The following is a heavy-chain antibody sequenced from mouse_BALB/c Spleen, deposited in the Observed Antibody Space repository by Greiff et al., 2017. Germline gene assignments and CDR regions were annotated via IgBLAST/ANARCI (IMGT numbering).Heavy chain of an antibody. Sequence: QVQLQQSGAELVRPGTSVKVSCKASGYAFTNYLIEWVKQRPGQGLEWIGVINPGSGGTNYNEKFKGKATLTADKSSSTAYMQLSSLTSDDSAVYFCARSVLLRYEAWFAYWGQGTLVTVSA. J-gene: IGHJ3*01. CDR1: GYAFTNYL. CDR2: INPGSGGT. V-gene: IGHV1-54*01. CDR3: ARSVLLRYEAWFAY. D-gene: IGHD1-1*01.